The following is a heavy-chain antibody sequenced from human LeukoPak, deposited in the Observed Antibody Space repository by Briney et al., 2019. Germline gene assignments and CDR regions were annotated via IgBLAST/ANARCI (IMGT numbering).Heavy chain of an antibody. CDR1: GGTFSSYA. D-gene: IGHD6-6*01. V-gene: IGHV1-69*13. Sequence: ASVKVSCKASGGTFSSYAISWVRQAPGQGLEWMGGIIPIFGTANYAQKFQGRVTITADESTSTAYMELSSLRSEDTAVYYCARDEYSSSFAYLSDAFDIWCQGTMVTVSS. CDR3: ARDEYSSSFAYLSDAFDI. CDR2: IIPIFGTA. J-gene: IGHJ3*02.